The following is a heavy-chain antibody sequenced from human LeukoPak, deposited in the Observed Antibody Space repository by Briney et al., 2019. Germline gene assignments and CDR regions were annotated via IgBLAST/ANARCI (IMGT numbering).Heavy chain of an antibody. CDR1: GGSFSGYY. V-gene: IGHV4-34*01. J-gene: IGHJ5*02. Sequence: SETLSLTCAVYGGSFSGYYWSWTRQPPGKGLEWIGEINHSGSTNYNPSLKSRVTISVDTSKNQFSLKLSSVTAADTAVYYCARAQYSRFDPWGQGTLVTVSS. CDR2: INHSGST. D-gene: IGHD2-21*01. CDR3: ARAQYSRFDP.